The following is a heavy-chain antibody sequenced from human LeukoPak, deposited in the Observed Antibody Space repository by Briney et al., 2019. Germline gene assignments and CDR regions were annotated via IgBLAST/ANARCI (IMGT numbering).Heavy chain of an antibody. J-gene: IGHJ4*02. Sequence: PGGSLRLSCGASGFTFSSYAMSWVRQAPGKGLEWVSAISSSGGLAYYADSVKGRFTMSRDNSEHTLFLQMNSLRADDTALYYCAKAGSSGYRYYFDYWGQGILVTVSS. CDR1: GFTFSSYA. CDR2: ISSSGGLA. CDR3: AKAGSSGYRYYFDY. D-gene: IGHD3-22*01. V-gene: IGHV3-23*01.